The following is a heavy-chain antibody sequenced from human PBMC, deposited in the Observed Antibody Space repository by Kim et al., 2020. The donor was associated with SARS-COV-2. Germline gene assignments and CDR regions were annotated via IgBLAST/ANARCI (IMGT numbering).Heavy chain of an antibody. CDR1: GGSISGSSYY. Sequence: SETLSLTCTVSGGSISGSSYYWGWIRQPPGKGLEWIGSIYYSGSTYYKPSLKSRDTISVDTSKNQFSLKLTSVTAADTAIYYCSRHYLGSAWHPCGQGTLVTVSS. CDR2: IYYSGST. D-gene: IGHD1-1*01. J-gene: IGHJ5*02. V-gene: IGHV4-39*01. CDR3: SRHYLGSAWHP.